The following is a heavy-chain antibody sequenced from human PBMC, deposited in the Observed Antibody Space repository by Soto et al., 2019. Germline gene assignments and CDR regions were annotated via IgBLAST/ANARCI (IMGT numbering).Heavy chain of an antibody. CDR3: AREGTADGLDI. CDR2: ISSNGSTK. J-gene: IGHJ3*02. V-gene: IGHV3-48*03. CDR1: GFTFSSFE. Sequence: PGGSLRLSCAASGFTFSSFEMNWVRQAPGKGLECVSYISSNGSTKYYADSVKGRFTISRDNAKNSLFLQMNSLRAEDTAVYYCAREGTADGLDIWGQGTMVTVSS.